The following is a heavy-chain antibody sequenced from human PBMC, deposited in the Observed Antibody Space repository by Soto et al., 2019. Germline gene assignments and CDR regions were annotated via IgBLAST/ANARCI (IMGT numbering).Heavy chain of an antibody. Sequence: HPGGSLRLSCAASGFTFSSYAMSWVRQAPGKGLEWVSGISGDGGTTYYADSVRGRFTISRDNSKNTLYLQLNSLRAEDTALYYCAKDQAAGGTISRYFQNWGQGTLVTVSS. D-gene: IGHD6-13*01. CDR1: GFTFSSYA. V-gene: IGHV3-23*01. J-gene: IGHJ1*01. CDR3: AKDQAAGGTISRYFQN. CDR2: ISGDGGTT.